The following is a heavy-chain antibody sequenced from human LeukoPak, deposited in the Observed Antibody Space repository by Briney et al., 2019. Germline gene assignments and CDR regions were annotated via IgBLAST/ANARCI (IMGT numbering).Heavy chain of an antibody. Sequence: GGSLRLSCAASGFTFSSYWMSWVRQAPGKGLEWVAVISYDGSNKYYADSVKGRFTISRDNSKNTLYLQMNSLKAEDTAVYYCARGAPDYDFWSGPGAFDIWGQGTMVTVSS. V-gene: IGHV3-30-3*01. CDR3: ARGAPDYDFWSGPGAFDI. D-gene: IGHD3-3*01. CDR2: ISYDGSNK. CDR1: GFTFSSYW. J-gene: IGHJ3*02.